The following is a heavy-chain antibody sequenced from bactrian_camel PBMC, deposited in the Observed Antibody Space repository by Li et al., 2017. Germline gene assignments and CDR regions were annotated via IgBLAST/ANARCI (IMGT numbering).Heavy chain of an antibody. D-gene: IGHD1*01. CDR3: AADLTRGCYRSDAEWRLSKDAYSY. CDR2: IDTGDIT. V-gene: IGHV3S53*01. J-gene: IGHJ4*01. CDR1: GYTYSNYC. Sequence: QLVESGGGSVQAGGSLRLTCAASGYTYSNYCMGWFRQAPGKEREEVAAIDTGDITTYADSVKGRFTISRANATTLYLQINNLKPEDSAMYYCAADLTRGCYRSDAEWRLSKDAYSYWGQGTQVTVS.